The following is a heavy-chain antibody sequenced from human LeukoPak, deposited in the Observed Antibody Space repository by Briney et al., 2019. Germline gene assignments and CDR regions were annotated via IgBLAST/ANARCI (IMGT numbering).Heavy chain of an antibody. V-gene: IGHV1-8*03. Sequence: GASVKVSCKXSGYTFTTYDINWVRQATGQGLEWMGEVNPNSGTTGYAQKFQGRVTITRNTSISTAYMELSSLRSEDTAVYYCARSTYSGHIYYYYYMDVWGKGTTVTVSS. CDR3: ARSTYSGHIYYYYYMDV. CDR1: GYTFTTYD. J-gene: IGHJ6*03. CDR2: VNPNSGTT. D-gene: IGHD5-12*01.